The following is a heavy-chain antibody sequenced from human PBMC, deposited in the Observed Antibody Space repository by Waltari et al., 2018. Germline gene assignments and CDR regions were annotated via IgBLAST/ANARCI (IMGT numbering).Heavy chain of an antibody. CDR3: AKGKASGLVDWFDP. Sequence: EVQLLESGGGLVPPGSSLILSWAGSGLTYSNYSMMWVRQAPGKGLEWGSSITGGGGATFYADSVKGRFTISRDNSKNTLYVQMHSLRVDDSAIYYCAKGKASGLVDWFDPWGQGTLVTVSS. CDR1: GLTYSNYS. J-gene: IGHJ5*02. CDR2: ITGGGGAT. V-gene: IGHV3-23*01. D-gene: IGHD6-19*01.